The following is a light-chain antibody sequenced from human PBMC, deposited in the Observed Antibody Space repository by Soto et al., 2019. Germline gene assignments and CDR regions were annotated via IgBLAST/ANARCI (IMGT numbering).Light chain of an antibody. CDR1: QSVSSY. V-gene: IGKV3-11*01. CDR2: EAS. CDR3: QQRSNWPYT. Sequence: EILFTQSPATLSFSPGERANLSCRASQSVSSYLAWYQQKPGQAPRLLIYEASNRATGIPARFSGSGSGTDFTLTISSLEPEDFAVYYCQQRSNWPYTFGQGTKVDIK. J-gene: IGKJ2*01.